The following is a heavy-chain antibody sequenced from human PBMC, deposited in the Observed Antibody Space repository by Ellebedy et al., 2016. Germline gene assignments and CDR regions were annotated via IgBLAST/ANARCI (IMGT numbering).Heavy chain of an antibody. CDR3: AKDGGWP. D-gene: IGHD3-16*01. CDR2: ISYDGSNK. CDR1: GFTFGDYT. J-gene: IGHJ5*02. V-gene: IGHV3-30*04. Sequence: GESLKISXTASGFTFGDYTMSWFRQAPGKGLEWVAVISYDGSNKYYADSVKGRFTISRDNSKNTLYLQMNSLRAEDTAVYYCAKDGGWPWGQGTLVTVSS.